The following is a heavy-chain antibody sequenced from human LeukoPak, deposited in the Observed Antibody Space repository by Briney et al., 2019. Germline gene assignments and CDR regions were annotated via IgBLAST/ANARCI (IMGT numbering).Heavy chain of an antibody. Sequence: SETLSLTCAVYGGSFSGYYWSWIRQPPGKGLEWIGEINHSGSTNYNPSLKSRVTISVDTSKNQFSLKLSSVTAADTAVYYCGAAAEGYYFDYWGQGTLVTVSS. CDR2: INHSGST. V-gene: IGHV4-34*01. CDR1: GGSFSGYY. CDR3: GAAAEGYYFDY. J-gene: IGHJ4*02. D-gene: IGHD6-13*01.